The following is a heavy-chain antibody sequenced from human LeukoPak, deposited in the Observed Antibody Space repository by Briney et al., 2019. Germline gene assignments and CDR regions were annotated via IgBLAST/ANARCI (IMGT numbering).Heavy chain of an antibody. CDR2: IIAGGGST. V-gene: IGHV3-21*01. D-gene: IGHD3-3*01. CDR3: AREGLRTERSDTDAFDI. J-gene: IGHJ3*02. Sequence: GGSLRLSCAASGAYGFTFSSYSMNWVRHAPGKWLEKIPAIIAGGGSTYYADSLKGRCNISRDNAKNSLYLQMNSLRAENTALYYCAREGLRTERSDTDAFDIWGKVTMVTVSS. CDR1: GAYGFTFSSYS.